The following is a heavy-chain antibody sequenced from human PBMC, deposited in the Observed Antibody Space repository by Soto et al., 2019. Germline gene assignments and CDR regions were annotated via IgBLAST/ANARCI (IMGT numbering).Heavy chain of an antibody. CDR3: ARGGYDLIGSYYYGMDV. D-gene: IGHD5-12*01. J-gene: IGHJ6*02. V-gene: IGHV1-18*01. CDR1: GYTFTSYG. CDR2: ISAYNGNT. Sequence: GASVKVSCKASGYTFTSYGISWVRQAPRQGLEWMGWISAYNGNTNYAQKLQGRVTMTTDTSTSTAYMELRSLRSDDTAVYYCARGGYDLIGSYYYGMDVWGQGTTVTVSS.